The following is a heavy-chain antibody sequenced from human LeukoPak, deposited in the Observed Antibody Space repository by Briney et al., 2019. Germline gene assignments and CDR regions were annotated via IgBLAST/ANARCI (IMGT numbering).Heavy chain of an antibody. CDR3: AKDSGIVVVITPFDY. CDR2: ISGSGGST. V-gene: IGHV3-23*01. D-gene: IGHD3-22*01. J-gene: IGHJ4*02. Sequence: PGGSLRLSCAASGFTFSSYAMSWVRQAPGKGLEWVSAISGSGGSTYYADSVKGRFTISRDNSKNTLYLQMNSLRAEDTAVYYCAKDSGIVVVITPFDYWGQGTLVTVSS. CDR1: GFTFSSYA.